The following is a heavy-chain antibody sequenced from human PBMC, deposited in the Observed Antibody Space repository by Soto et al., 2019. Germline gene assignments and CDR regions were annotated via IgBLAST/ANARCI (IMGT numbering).Heavy chain of an antibody. D-gene: IGHD2-2*01. J-gene: IGHJ6*02. CDR2: ISYDGSNK. CDR1: GFTFSSYG. CDR3: AKDIVVVPAAIAHQYYYGMDV. V-gene: IGHV3-30*18. Sequence: GGSLRLSCAASGFTFSSYGMHWVRQAPGKGLEWVAVISYDGSNKYYADSVKGRFTISRDNSKNTPYLQMNSLRAEDTAVYYCAKDIVVVPAAIAHQYYYGMDVWGQGTTVTVSS.